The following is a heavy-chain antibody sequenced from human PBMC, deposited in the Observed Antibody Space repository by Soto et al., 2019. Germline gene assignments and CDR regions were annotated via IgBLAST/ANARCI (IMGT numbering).Heavy chain of an antibody. V-gene: IGHV1-2*04. CDR2: INPNSGGT. J-gene: IGHJ6*02. CDR3: ARDDYYGSGSYPDYYYYGMDV. Sequence: ASVKVSCKASGYTFTGYYMHWVRQAPGQGLEWMGWINPNSGGTNYAQKFQGWVTMTRDTSISTAYMELSRLRSDDTAVYYCARDDYYGSGSYPDYYYYGMDVWGQGTTVTVSS. CDR1: GYTFTGYY. D-gene: IGHD3-10*01.